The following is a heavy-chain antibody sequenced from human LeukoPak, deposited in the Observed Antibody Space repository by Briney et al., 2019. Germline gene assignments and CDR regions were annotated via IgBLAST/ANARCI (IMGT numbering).Heavy chain of an antibody. J-gene: IGHJ4*02. CDR2: IYHSGST. Sequence: SETLSLTCAVSGGSISSSNWWSWVRQPPGKGLEWIGEIYHSGSTNYNPSLKSRVTISVDKSKNQFSLKLSSVTAADTAVYYCARVEDYGGPPLDYWGQGTLVTVSS. V-gene: IGHV4-4*02. D-gene: IGHD4-23*01. CDR3: ARVEDYGGPPLDY. CDR1: GGSISSSNW.